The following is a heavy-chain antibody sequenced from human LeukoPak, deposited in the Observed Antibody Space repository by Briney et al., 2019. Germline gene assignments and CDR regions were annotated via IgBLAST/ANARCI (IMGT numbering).Heavy chain of an antibody. V-gene: IGHV3-21*01. Sequence: GGSLRLSCAPSGFTFSSYSMNWVRQAPGKGLEWVSSISSSSSYIYYAASVKGRFTISRDNAKNSLYLQMNSLRAEDTAVYYCARGFWGGGNDAFDIWGQGTMVTVSS. CDR1: GFTFSSYS. CDR3: ARGFWGGGNDAFDI. D-gene: IGHD7-27*01. J-gene: IGHJ3*02. CDR2: ISSSSSYI.